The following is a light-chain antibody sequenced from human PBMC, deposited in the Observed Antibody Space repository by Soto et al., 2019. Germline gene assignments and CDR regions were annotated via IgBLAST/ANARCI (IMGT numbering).Light chain of an antibody. J-gene: IGKJ1*01. CDR1: QSVSSSY. CDR3: QQYGGSRWT. CDR2: GAS. V-gene: IGKV3-20*01. Sequence: EIVLNQSPGTLSLSPGERATLSCRASQSVSSSYLAWYQQKPGQAPRLLIYGASSRATGIPDRFSGSGSGTDFTLTISSLDPEDFAVYYCQQYGGSRWTFGQGTKVDIK.